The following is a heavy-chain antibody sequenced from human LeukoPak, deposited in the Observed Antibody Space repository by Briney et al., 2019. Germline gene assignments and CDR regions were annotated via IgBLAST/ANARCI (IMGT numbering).Heavy chain of an antibody. V-gene: IGHV4-59*01. D-gene: IGHD4-23*01. Sequence: SETLSLTCTVSGVSISSYYWSWIRQPPGKGLEWIGYIYYSGSTNYNPSLKSRVTISVDTSKNQFSLKLSSVTAADTAVYYCARTPTGVRRYYFDYWGQGTLVTVSS. CDR1: GVSISSYY. CDR2: IYYSGST. CDR3: ARTPTGVRRYYFDY. J-gene: IGHJ4*02.